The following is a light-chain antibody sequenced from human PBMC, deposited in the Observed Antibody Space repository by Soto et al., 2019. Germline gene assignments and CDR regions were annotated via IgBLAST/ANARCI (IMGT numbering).Light chain of an antibody. J-gene: IGKJ5*01. CDR2: AAS. V-gene: IGKV1-9*01. CDR1: QGISSY. CDR3: HQRSKWPQT. Sequence: IQLTQSPSSLSASVGDRVTITCRASQGISSYLAWYQQKPGKAPKLLIYAASTLQSGVPSRFSGSGSGTDFTLTISSLEPEDFAVYYCHQRSKWPQTFGQGTRLEIK.